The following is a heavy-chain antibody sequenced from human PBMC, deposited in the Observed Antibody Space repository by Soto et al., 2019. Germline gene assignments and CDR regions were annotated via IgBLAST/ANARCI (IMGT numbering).Heavy chain of an antibody. CDR2: MNTNSGNT. Sequence: QVQLVQSGAEVKKPGASVKVSCKAYGSTFTSYDINWVRQATGQGREWMGWMNTNSGNTGYAQKLQGSVTMTRNTSISTAYMELSSLRSEVTAVYYCAVRGYSSRWYYYYYYGMDVWGQGTTVTVSS. V-gene: IGHV1-8*01. CDR3: AVRGYSSRWYYYYYYGMDV. CDR1: GSTFTSYD. J-gene: IGHJ6*02. D-gene: IGHD6-13*01.